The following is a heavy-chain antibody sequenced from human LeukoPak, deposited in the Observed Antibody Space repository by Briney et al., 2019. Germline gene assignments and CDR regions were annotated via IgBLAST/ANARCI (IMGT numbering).Heavy chain of an antibody. CDR1: GGSISSGDYY. D-gene: IGHD3-3*01. CDR3: ARENFYYDFWSGYYTPRGYGAFDI. J-gene: IGHJ3*02. V-gene: IGHV4-30-4*08. Sequence: NTSQTLSLTCTVSGGSISSGDYYWSWIRQPPGKCLEWIGYIYYSGSTYYNPSLKSRVTISVDTSKNQFSLKLSSVTAADTAVYYCARENFYYDFWSGYYTPRGYGAFDIWGQGTMVTVSS. CDR2: IYYSGST.